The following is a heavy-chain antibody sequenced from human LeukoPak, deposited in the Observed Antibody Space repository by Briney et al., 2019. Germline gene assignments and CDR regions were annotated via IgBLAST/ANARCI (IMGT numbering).Heavy chain of an antibody. CDR1: GFTFSDYN. J-gene: IGHJ4*02. CDR2: ISRSGSTK. D-gene: IGHD4-17*01. Sequence: PGGSLRLSCAASGFTFSDYNMRWIRQAPGKGLEWVSSISRSGSTKYYADSVKGRYTISRDNAKNSLFLQMNSLRAEDTAVYYCARATVYGDYSDYWGQGTLVTVSS. CDR3: ARATVYGDYSDY. V-gene: IGHV3-11*01.